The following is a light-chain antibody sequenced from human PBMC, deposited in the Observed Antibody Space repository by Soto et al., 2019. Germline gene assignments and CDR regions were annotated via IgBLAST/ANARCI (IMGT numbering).Light chain of an antibody. Sequence: IVMTQSPDSLAVSLVESATMKFKSSQSGLYSSNNKNYLAWYQQKPGQPPKLLIYWASTRESGVPDRFSGSGSGTDFTLTISSLQAEDVAVYYCQQYYSTPRTFGQGTKVDI. CDR3: QQYYSTPRT. CDR1: QSGLYSSNNKNY. J-gene: IGKJ1*01. V-gene: IGKV4-1*01. CDR2: WAS.